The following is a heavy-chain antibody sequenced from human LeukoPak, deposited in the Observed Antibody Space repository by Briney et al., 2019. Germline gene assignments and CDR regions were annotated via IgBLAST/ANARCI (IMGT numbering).Heavy chain of an antibody. CDR3: ARGVVYYYDSSGYSLSRYHYYGMDV. CDR2: INHSGST. Sequence: PSETLSLTCAVYGGSFSGYYWSWIRQPPGKGLEWIGEINHSGSTNYNPSLKSRVTISVDTSKNQFSLKLSSVTAADTAVYYCARGVVYYYDSSGYSLSRYHYYGMDVWGQGTTVTVSS. J-gene: IGHJ6*02. D-gene: IGHD3-22*01. V-gene: IGHV4-34*01. CDR1: GGSFSGYY.